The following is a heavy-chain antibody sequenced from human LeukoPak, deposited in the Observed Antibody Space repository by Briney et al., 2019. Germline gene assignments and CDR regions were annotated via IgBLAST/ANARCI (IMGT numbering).Heavy chain of an antibody. CDR2: ISGSGGST. CDR1: GFTFSSYA. Sequence: GGSLSLSCAASGFTFSSYAMSWVRQAPGKGLEWVSAISGSGGSTYYADSVKGRFTISRDNSKNTLYLQMNSLRAEDTAVYYCAKSVGYSYGSYFDYWGQGTLVTVSS. CDR3: AKSVGYSYGSYFDY. J-gene: IGHJ4*02. V-gene: IGHV3-23*01. D-gene: IGHD5-18*01.